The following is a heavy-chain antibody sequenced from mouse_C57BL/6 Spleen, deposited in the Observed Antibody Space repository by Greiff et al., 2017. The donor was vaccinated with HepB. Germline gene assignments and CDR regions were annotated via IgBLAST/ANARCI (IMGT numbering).Heavy chain of an antibody. CDR3: ARYHITTVVATDY. CDR2: IYPGDGDT. J-gene: IGHJ2*01. D-gene: IGHD1-1*01. CDR1: GYAFSSSW. Sequence: VQRVESGPELVKPGASVKISCKASGYAFSSSWMNWVKQRPGKGLEWIGRIYPGDGDTNYNGKFKGKATLTADKSSSTAYMQLSSLTSEDSAVYFCARYHITTVVATDYWGQGTTLTVSS. V-gene: IGHV1-82*01.